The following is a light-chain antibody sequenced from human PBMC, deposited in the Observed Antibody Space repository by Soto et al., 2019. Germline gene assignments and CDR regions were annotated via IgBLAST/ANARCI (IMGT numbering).Light chain of an antibody. J-gene: IGLJ1*01. V-gene: IGLV2-18*01. CDR3: QVWDSSSDHRYV. Sequence: QSVLTQPPSVSGSPGQSVTISCTGTSTDFVSYNRVSWYQQPPDTAPKLMIYEASNRPSGVPDRFSGSKSGNTASLTISGLQAADEADYYCQVWDSSSDHRYVFGTGTKVTVL. CDR1: STDFVSYNR. CDR2: EAS.